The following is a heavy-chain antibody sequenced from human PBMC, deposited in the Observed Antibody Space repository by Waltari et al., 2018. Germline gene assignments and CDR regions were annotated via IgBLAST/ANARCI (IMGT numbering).Heavy chain of an antibody. J-gene: IGHJ4*02. CDR2: IYSGGRT. V-gene: IGHV3-53*04. D-gene: IGHD3-3*01. CDR1: GCSISSSSYY. CDR3: ARTTLTIFGVADHFDY. Sequence: LQLQESGPGLVKPSETLSLTCTVSGCSISSSSYYWGWIRPAPGKGLEWVSVIYSGGRTYYADSVKGRFTISRDNSKNTLYLQMNSLRAEDTAVYYCARTTLTIFGVADHFDYWGQGTLVTVSS.